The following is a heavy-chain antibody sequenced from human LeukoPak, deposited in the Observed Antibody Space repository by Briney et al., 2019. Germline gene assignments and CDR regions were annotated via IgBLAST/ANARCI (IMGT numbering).Heavy chain of an antibody. CDR3: ATVTGVEGRYFDY. J-gene: IGHJ4*02. D-gene: IGHD3-9*01. CDR1: GYTLTELS. CDR2: FDPEDGET. Sequence: ASVKVSCKVSGYTLTELSMHWVRQAPGKGLEWMGGFDPEDGETIYAQKFQGRVTMTEDASTDTAYMELSSLRSEDTAVYYCATVTGVEGRYFDYWGQGTLVTVSS. V-gene: IGHV1-24*01.